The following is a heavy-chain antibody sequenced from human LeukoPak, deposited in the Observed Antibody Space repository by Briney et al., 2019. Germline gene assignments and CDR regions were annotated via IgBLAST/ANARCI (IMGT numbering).Heavy chain of an antibody. CDR3: ARVATRGAYFDY. J-gene: IGHJ4*02. D-gene: IGHD5-12*01. CDR2: ISSSGSTI. V-gene: IGHV3-48*03. CDR1: GFTFSSYE. Sequence: HPGGSLRLSCAASGFTFSSYEMNWVRQAPGKGLEWVSYISSSGSTIYYADSVKGRFTISRDNAKNSLYLQRNSLRAEDTAVYYCARVATRGAYFDYWGQGTLVTVSS.